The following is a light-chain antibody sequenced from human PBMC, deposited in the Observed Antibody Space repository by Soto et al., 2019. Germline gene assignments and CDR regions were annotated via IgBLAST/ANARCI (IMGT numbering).Light chain of an antibody. CDR1: SSDVGTYNY. Sequence: QSVLTQPRSVSGPPGQSVSISCSGTSSDVGTYNYVSWYQQHPGKAPKLMIYDVSKRPSGVPDRFSGSKSGNTASLTISGLQAEDKADYYCCSYAGGYTHAVFGGGTKVTVL. CDR3: CSYAGGYTHAV. V-gene: IGLV2-11*01. CDR2: DVS. J-gene: IGLJ2*01.